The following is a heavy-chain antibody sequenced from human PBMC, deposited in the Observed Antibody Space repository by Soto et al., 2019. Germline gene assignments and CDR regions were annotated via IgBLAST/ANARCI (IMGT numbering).Heavy chain of an antibody. D-gene: IGHD1-26*01. CDR3: ARNRADSIVGTTDPDAFDI. CDR1: GYSISSSNW. Sequence: LSLTCAVSGYSISSSNWWGWIRQPPGKGLEWIGYIHYSGSDYYNPSLKSRVTMSVDTSKNQFSLKLTSVTAVDTAVYYCARNRADSIVGTTDPDAFDIWGQGTMVTVSS. J-gene: IGHJ3*02. V-gene: IGHV4-28*01. CDR2: IHYSGSD.